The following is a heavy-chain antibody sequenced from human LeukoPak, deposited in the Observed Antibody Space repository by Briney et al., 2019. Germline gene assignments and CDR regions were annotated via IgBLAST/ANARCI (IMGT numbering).Heavy chain of an antibody. CDR3: ARIRGANCYDSSGSMGYYYYGMDV. CDR2: IFSNDEK. V-gene: IGHV2-26*01. Sequence: SGPVLVKPTETLTLTCTVSGFSLSNARMGVSWIRQPPGKALEWLAHIFSNDEKSYSTSLKSRLTISKDTSKSQVVLTMTNMDPVDTATYYCARIRGANCYDSSGSMGYYYYGMDVWGQGTTVTVSS. J-gene: IGHJ6*02. D-gene: IGHD3-22*01. CDR1: GFSLSNARMG.